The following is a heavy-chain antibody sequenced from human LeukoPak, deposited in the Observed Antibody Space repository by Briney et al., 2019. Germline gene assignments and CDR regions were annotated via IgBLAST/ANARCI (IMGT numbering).Heavy chain of an antibody. CDR1: GFTVSSNY. D-gene: IGHD2-15*01. V-gene: IGHV3-53*01. J-gene: IGHJ4*02. CDR2: IYSGGST. Sequence: PGGSLRLSCAASGFTVSSNYMSWVRQAPGKGLEWVSVIYSGGSTHYADSVKGRFTISRDTSKNTLYLQMNSPRAEDTAVYYCAKDRCSGGSCYTYFDYWGQGTLVTVSS. CDR3: AKDRCSGGSCYTYFDY.